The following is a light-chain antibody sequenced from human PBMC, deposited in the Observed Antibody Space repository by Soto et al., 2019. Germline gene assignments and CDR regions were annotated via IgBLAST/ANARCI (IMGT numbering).Light chain of an antibody. J-gene: IGKJ3*01. CDR2: AAS. CDR3: QQYYSYPRT. Sequence: DIQMTQSPSSLSASVGDRVTITCQASQGINNYLNWYQQKPGKAPKLLIYAASTLQSGVPSRFSGSGSGTDFILTISCLQSEDFATYYCQQYYSYPRTFGPGTKVDIK. V-gene: IGKV1-16*01. CDR1: QGINNY.